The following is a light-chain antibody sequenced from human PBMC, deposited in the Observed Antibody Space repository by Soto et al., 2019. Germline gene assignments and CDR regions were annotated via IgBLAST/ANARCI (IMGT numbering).Light chain of an antibody. CDR1: QSISSW. Sequence: DIQMTQSPSTLSASVGDRVTITCRASQSISSWLAWYQQKPGKAPKLLIHEASRLESGVPSRFSGSESGTEFTLNISGLHAEDFATYYCQQYPNFPLTFGGGTKVESK. CDR3: QQYPNFPLT. V-gene: IGKV1-5*01. J-gene: IGKJ4*01. CDR2: EAS.